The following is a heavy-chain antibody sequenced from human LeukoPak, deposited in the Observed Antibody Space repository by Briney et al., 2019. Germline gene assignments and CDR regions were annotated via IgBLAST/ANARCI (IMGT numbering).Heavy chain of an antibody. Sequence: PGGSLRLSCAASGFTFSSYWMSWVRQAPGKGLEWVANIKQDGSEKYYVDSVKGRFTISRDNAKNSLYLQMNSLRAEDTAVYYCARVSSRYYPLVGYLDYWGQGTLVTVSS. J-gene: IGHJ4*02. D-gene: IGHD3-10*01. CDR1: GFTFSSYW. CDR2: IKQDGSEK. CDR3: ARVSSRYYPLVGYLDY. V-gene: IGHV3-7*01.